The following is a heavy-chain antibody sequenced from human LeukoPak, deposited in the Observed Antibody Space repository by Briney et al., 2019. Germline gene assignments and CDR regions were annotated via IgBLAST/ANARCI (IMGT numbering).Heavy chain of an antibody. Sequence: GASVKVSCKASGYTFSDYDVNWVRQAPGQGLEWMGWMNPSSGDTGYAQKFQGRVTMTRSMSKNTAYMELSWLRSEDTAVYFCARVVMKAFYYYYMDVWGKGTTIIISS. D-gene: IGHD2-21*01. V-gene: IGHV1-8*01. CDR1: GYTFSDYD. J-gene: IGHJ6*03. CDR2: MNPSSGDT. CDR3: ARVVMKAFYYYYMDV.